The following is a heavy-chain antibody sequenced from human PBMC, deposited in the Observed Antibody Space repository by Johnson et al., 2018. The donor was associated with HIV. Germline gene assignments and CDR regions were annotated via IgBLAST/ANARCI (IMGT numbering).Heavy chain of an antibody. J-gene: IGHJ3*02. CDR3: TGDGPRDAFDI. V-gene: IGHV3-74*03. CDR1: GFSFSTTW. Sequence: VQLVESGGGLVQPGGSLRLSCAASGFSFSTTWMHWVRQAPGEGLVWVAHINSAGSHIAYADSVRGRFTISRDNAKNTLVLQMNSLRGEDTAVYYCTGDGPRDAFDIWGQGTVVIVSS. CDR2: INSAGSHI.